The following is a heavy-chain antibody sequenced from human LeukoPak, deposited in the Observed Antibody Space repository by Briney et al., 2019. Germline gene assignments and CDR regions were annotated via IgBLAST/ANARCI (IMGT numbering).Heavy chain of an antibody. Sequence: PGGSLRLSCAASGFTFSSYSMNWVRQAPGKGLEWVSSISSSSSYIYYADSVKGRFTISRDNAKNSLYLQMNSLRAEDTAVYYCARGSYGYYYMDVWGKGTTVTVSS. CDR1: GFTFSSYS. V-gene: IGHV3-21*01. CDR2: ISSSSSYI. D-gene: IGHD4-17*01. J-gene: IGHJ6*03. CDR3: ARGSYGYYYMDV.